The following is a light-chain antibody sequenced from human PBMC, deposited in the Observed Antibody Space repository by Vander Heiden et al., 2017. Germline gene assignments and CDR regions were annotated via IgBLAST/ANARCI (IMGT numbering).Light chain of an antibody. V-gene: IGKV1-39*01. Sequence: IQVTHSPSSLSASVGDRVTITCRTSQSINTYLNWYQQKPGKAPKLLIYSTSTLESGVSSRFSGSGSGTDFTLTIFSLQPEDSATYYCQQTYNAVTFGQGTRLEI. CDR1: QSINTY. CDR3: QQTYNAVT. CDR2: STS. J-gene: IGKJ5*01.